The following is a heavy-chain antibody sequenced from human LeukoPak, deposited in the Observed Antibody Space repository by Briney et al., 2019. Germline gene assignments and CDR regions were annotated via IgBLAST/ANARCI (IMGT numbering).Heavy chain of an antibody. CDR1: NASFNGYY. CDR2: IYYSGST. J-gene: IGHJ4*02. V-gene: IGHV4-59*01. D-gene: IGHD5-12*01. CDR3: AVNGYDYYFDY. Sequence: SETLSLTCAVYNASFNGYYWGWIRQPPGKGLEWIGYIYYSGSTNYNPSLKSRVTISVDTSKNQFSLKLSSVTAADTAVYYCAVNGYDYYFDYWGQGTLVTVSS.